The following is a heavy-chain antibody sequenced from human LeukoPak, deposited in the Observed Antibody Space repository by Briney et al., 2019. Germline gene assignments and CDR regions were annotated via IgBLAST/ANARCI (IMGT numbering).Heavy chain of an antibody. V-gene: IGHV1-2*02. CDR1: GYTFTDYY. D-gene: IGHD2-21*01. CDR2: IIPNSGVT. Sequence: ASVKDSCKTAGYTFTDYYMHWVHQAPGQGLEWMGWIIPNSGVTSSAQRFQGRVTMTRDTSITTVYMEVRWLTSDDTAIYYCARADRLDGAPYLIGPWGQGTLVTVSS. CDR3: ARADRLDGAPYLIGP. J-gene: IGHJ5*02.